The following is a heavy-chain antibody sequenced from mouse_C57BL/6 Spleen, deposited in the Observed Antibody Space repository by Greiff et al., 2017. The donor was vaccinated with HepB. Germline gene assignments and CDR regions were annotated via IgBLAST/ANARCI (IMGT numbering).Heavy chain of an antibody. J-gene: IGHJ4*01. CDR2: ISNGGGST. CDR1: GFTFSDYY. Sequence: EVMLVESGGGLVQPGGSLKLSCAASGFTFSDYYMYWVRQTPEKRLEWVAYISNGGGSTYYPDTVKGRFTISRDNAKNTLYLQMSRLKSEDTAMYYCARLGNGYDYYAMDYWGQGTSVTVSS. D-gene: IGHD2-2*01. V-gene: IGHV5-12*01. CDR3: ARLGNGYDYYAMDY.